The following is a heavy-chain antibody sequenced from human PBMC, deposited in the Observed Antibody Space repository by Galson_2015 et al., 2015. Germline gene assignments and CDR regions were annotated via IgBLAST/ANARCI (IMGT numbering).Heavy chain of an antibody. V-gene: IGHV3-23*01. D-gene: IGHD2-2*02. J-gene: IGHJ4*02. CDR1: GFTFSSYA. CDR3: AKVPASIKRIYFDY. Sequence: SLRLSCAASGFTFSSYAMSWVRQAPGRRLEWVSAISGSGGSTYYADSVKGRFTISSDNSKNTLYLQMNSLRAEDTAVYYCAKVPASIKRIYFDYWGQGTLVTVSS. CDR2: ISGSGGST.